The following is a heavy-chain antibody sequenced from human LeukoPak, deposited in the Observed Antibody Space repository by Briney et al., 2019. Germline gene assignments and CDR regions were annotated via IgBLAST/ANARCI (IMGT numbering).Heavy chain of an antibody. Sequence: SETLSLTCTVSGGSISSYYWGWIRQPPGKWLEWIGSIYSSGSTYYNPSLKSRVTISVDTSKNQFSLNLSSVPASDTAVYYCARRGGSGRSFDYWGQGILVTVSS. CDR3: ARRGGSGRSFDY. J-gene: IGHJ4*02. D-gene: IGHD3-10*01. CDR1: GGSISSYY. V-gene: IGHV4-39*01. CDR2: IYSSGST.